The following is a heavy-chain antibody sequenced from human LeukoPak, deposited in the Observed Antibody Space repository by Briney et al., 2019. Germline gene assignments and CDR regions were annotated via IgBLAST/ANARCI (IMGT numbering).Heavy chain of an antibody. Sequence: GGSLRLSCAASGFTFSSYAMHWVRQAPGKGLEWVAVISYDGSNKYYADSVKGRFTISRDNAKNSLYLQMNSLRAEDTAVYYCARDDIDYWGQGTLVTVSS. V-gene: IGHV3-30*04. CDR1: GFTFSSYA. CDR3: ARDDIDY. J-gene: IGHJ4*02. CDR2: ISYDGSNK.